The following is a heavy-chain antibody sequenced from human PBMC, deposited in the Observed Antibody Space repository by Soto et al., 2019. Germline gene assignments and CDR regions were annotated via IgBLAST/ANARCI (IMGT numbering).Heavy chain of an antibody. J-gene: IGHJ4*02. CDR1: GGSISSSDYY. D-gene: IGHD2-8*02. V-gene: IGHV4-39*01. CDR2: VYYRGTT. CDR3: ARLLAGTFDN. Sequence: QLQESGPGLVKPSETLSLTCNVSGGSISSSDYYWGWIRQPPGKGLEWIGNVYYRGTTYYNPSLKSRVTISVDTSKNQFSLPLSSVTAADTAVFYCARLLAGTFDNWGQGTLVTVSS.